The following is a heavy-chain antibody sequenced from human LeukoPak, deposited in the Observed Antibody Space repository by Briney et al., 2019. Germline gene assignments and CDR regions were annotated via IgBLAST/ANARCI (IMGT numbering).Heavy chain of an antibody. Sequence: PSETLSLTCTVSGASISSYYWSWIRQPPGKGLEWIGYTYHSGSTNYNPSLKSRVTISVDTSKNQFSLKLSSVTAADTAVYYCARDHWGYFDYWGQGTLVTVSS. V-gene: IGHV4-59*01. D-gene: IGHD3-16*01. CDR2: TYHSGST. CDR3: ARDHWGYFDY. CDR1: GASISSYY. J-gene: IGHJ4*02.